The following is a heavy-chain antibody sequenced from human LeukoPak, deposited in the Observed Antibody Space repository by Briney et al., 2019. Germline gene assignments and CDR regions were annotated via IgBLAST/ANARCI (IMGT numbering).Heavy chain of an antibody. V-gene: IGHV4-59*01. CDR3: ASLAVAGTLRLDY. D-gene: IGHD6-19*01. J-gene: IGHJ4*02. CDR2: IYYSGST. Sequence: SETLSLTCTVSGGSISSYYWSWIRQPPGKGLEWIGYIYYSGSTNYNPSLKSRVTISVDTSKNQFSLKPSSVTAADTAVYYCASLAVAGTLRLDYWGQGTLVTVSS. CDR1: GGSISSYY.